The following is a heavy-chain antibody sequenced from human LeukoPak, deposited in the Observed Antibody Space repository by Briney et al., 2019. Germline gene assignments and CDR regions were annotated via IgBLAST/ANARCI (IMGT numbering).Heavy chain of an antibody. Sequence: GGSLRLSCAASGYTVSINYMSWVRQAPGKGLEWVSSISSSSSYIYYADSVKGRFTISRDNAKNSLYLQMNSLRAEDTAVYYCARVRGSSGWSGVYFDYWGQGTLVTVSS. CDR3: ARVRGSSGWSGVYFDY. CDR2: ISSSSSYI. D-gene: IGHD6-19*01. V-gene: IGHV3-21*01. CDR1: GYTVSINY. J-gene: IGHJ4*02.